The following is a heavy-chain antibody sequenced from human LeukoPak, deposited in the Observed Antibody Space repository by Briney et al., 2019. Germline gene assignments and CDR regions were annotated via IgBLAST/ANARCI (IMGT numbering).Heavy chain of an antibody. CDR3: AREGAAANYFDY. Sequence: ASVKVSCKASGYTFTDYAMHWVRQAPGERLEWMGWINTGKGNTKYSQKFQGRVTITMDTSASTAYMELSSLRSEDTAVYYCAREGAAANYFDYWGQGALVTVSS. CDR2: INTGKGNT. J-gene: IGHJ4*02. CDR1: GYTFTDYA. D-gene: IGHD6-13*01. V-gene: IGHV1-3*04.